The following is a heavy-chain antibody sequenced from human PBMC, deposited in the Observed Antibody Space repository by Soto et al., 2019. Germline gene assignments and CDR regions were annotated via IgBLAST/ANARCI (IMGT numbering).Heavy chain of an antibody. CDR3: ARDVTKGYYYYGMDV. J-gene: IGHJ6*02. D-gene: IGHD2-8*01. CDR2: ISSSGSTI. CDR1: GFTFSSYE. Sequence: PGGSLRLSCAACGFTFSSYEVNWVRQAPGKGLEWVSYISSSGSTIYYADYVQGRFTISRDNAKNSLYLQMNSLRAEDTAVYYCARDVTKGYYYYGMDVWGQGTTVTVSS. V-gene: IGHV3-48*03.